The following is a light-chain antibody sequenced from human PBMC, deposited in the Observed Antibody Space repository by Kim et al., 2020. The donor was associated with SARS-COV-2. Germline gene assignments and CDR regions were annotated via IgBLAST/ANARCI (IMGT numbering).Light chain of an antibody. CDR3: QQYNTYPLT. Sequence: ASGRDRVTITCRASQIITTGLAWYQQKSGSAPKLLIYMASTLESGVPSRISGSGSGTEFTLTISSLQPDDFGTYYCQQYNTYPLTFGGGTKVDIK. CDR1: QIITTG. V-gene: IGKV1-5*03. CDR2: MAS. J-gene: IGKJ4*01.